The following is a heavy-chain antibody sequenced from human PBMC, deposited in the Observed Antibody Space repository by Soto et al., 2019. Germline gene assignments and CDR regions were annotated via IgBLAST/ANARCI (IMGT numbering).Heavy chain of an antibody. CDR3: AKAGRYCSSTSCYYYYGMDV. J-gene: IGHJ6*02. D-gene: IGHD2-2*01. CDR2: IPYDGSNK. CDR1: GFTFSSYG. V-gene: IGHV3-30*18. Sequence: GGSLRLSCAASGFTFSSYGMHRVRQAPGKGLEWVAVIPYDGSNKYYADSVKGRFTISRDNSKNTLYLQMNSLRAEDTAVYYCAKAGRYCSSTSCYYYYGMDVWGQGTTVTVS.